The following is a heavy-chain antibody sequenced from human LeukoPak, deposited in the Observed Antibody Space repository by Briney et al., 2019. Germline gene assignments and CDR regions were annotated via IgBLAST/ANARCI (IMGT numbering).Heavy chain of an antibody. D-gene: IGHD4-17*01. CDR2: ISYDGSNK. CDR1: GFTFSSHA. CDR3: AKDPGTTVTLYYFDY. V-gene: IGHV3-30-3*01. Sequence: GRSLRLSCAASGFTFSSHAMHWVRQAPGKGLEWVAVISYDGSNKYYADSVKGRFTISRDNSKNTLYLQMNSLRAEDTAVYYCAKDPGTTVTLYYFDYWGQGTLVTVSS. J-gene: IGHJ4*02.